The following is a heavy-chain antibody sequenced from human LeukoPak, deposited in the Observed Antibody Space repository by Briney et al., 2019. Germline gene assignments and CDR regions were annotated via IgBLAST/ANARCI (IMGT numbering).Heavy chain of an antibody. CDR1: GGSISGSSYY. J-gene: IGHJ5*02. Sequence: SETLSLTCTVSGGSISGSSYYWGWIRQPPGKGLEWIGSIYYSGSTYYNPSLKSRVTISVDTSKNQFSLKLSSVTAADTAVYYCARLAILGWFDPWGQGTLVTVSS. CDR2: IYYSGST. D-gene: IGHD3-3*01. CDR3: ARLAILGWFDP. V-gene: IGHV4-39*01.